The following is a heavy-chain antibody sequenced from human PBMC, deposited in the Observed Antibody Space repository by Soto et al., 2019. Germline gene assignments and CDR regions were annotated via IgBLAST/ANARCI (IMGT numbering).Heavy chain of an antibody. V-gene: IGHV1-18*01. CDR1: GYTFTSYG. CDR3: ARDGYSYYDILTGYLKAKHYYYMDV. J-gene: IGHJ6*03. D-gene: IGHD3-9*01. CDR2: ISAYNGNT. Sequence: ASVKVSCKASGYTFTSYGISWVRQAPGQGLEWMGWISAYNGNTNYAQKLQGRVTMTTDTSTSTAYMELRSLRSDDTAVYYCARDGYSYYDILTGYLKAKHYYYMDVWGKGTTVTVSS.